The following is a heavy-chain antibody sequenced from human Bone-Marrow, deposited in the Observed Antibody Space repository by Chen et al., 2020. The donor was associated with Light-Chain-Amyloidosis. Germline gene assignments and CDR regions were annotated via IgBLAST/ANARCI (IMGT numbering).Heavy chain of an antibody. V-gene: IGHV3-33*01. CDR3: ARENYYDSSGYGY. CDR2: IWYDGSNK. D-gene: IGHD3-22*01. J-gene: IGHJ4*02. CDR1: GFTFSSYG. Sequence: QVQLVESGGGVVQPGRSLRLSCAASGFTFSSYGMHWVRQAPGKGLAGVAVIWYDGSNKYYEDSVKGRFTISRDNSKNTLYLQMNSLRAEDTAVYYCARENYYDSSGYGYWGQGTLVTVSS.